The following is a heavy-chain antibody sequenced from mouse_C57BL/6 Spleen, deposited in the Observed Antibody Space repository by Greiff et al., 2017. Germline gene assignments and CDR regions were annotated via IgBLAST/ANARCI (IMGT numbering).Heavy chain of an antibody. J-gene: IGHJ3*01. D-gene: IGHD2-1*01. CDR1: GYTFTDYE. CDR3: TSLLSFAY. V-gene: IGHV1-15*01. CDR2: IDPETGGT. Sequence: VQLKQSGAELVRPGASVTLSCKASGYTFTDYEMHWVKQTPVHGLEWIGAIDPETGGTAYNQKFKGKAILTADKSSSTAYMELRSLTSEDSAVYYCTSLLSFAYWGQGTLVTVSA.